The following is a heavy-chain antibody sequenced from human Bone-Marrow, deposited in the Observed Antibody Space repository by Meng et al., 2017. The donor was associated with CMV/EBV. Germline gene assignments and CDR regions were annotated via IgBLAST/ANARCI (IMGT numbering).Heavy chain of an antibody. V-gene: IGHV3-69-1*01. CDR1: GLTVSGTY. CDR2: IRSSSYI. Sequence: GESLKISCAASGLTVSGTYMSWVRQAPGKGLEWVSSIRSSSYIYYADSVKGRFTISRDNAKNSLYLQMNSLRAEDTAVYYCARATSSSSWYYYYYGMDVWGQGTTVTVSS. CDR3: ARATSSSSWYYYYYGMDV. D-gene: IGHD6-13*01. J-gene: IGHJ6*02.